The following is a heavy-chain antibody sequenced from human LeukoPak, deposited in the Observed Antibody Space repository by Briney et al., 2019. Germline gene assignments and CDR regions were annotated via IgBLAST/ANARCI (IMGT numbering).Heavy chain of an antibody. Sequence: ASVKVSFKSSGYTFTVYYMHWVRQAPGQGLEWMGWINPNSGGTNYAQKFQGRVTMTRDTSISTAYMELSRLRSDDTAVYYCARDPGDYDILTGYYRGMSYYFDYWGQGTLVTVSS. V-gene: IGHV1-2*02. CDR2: INPNSGGT. D-gene: IGHD3-9*01. CDR1: GYTFTVYY. J-gene: IGHJ4*02. CDR3: ARDPGDYDILTGYYRGMSYYFDY.